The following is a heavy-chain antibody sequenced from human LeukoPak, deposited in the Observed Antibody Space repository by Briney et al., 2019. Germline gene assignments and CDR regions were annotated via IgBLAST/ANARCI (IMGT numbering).Heavy chain of an antibody. CDR2: IYYSGST. CDR1: GFTFSSYS. Sequence: GSLRLSCAASGFTFSSYSMNWVRQAPGKGLEWIGSIYYSGSTYYNPSLKSRVTISVDTSKNQFSLKLSSVAAADTAVYYCARVTHSSSNYYYYMDVWGKGTTVTVSS. D-gene: IGHD6-6*01. J-gene: IGHJ6*03. V-gene: IGHV4-39*07. CDR3: ARVTHSSSNYYYYMDV.